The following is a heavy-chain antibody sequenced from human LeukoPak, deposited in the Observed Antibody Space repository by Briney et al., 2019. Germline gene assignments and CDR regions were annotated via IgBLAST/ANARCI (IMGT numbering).Heavy chain of an antibody. J-gene: IGHJ4*02. CDR2: ITNDGSST. CDR3: AKDRIVGATILAWEWTPSDY. CDR1: GLTFSSHW. Sequence: GGSLRLSCAASGLTFSSHWMHWVRQAPGKGLVWVSRITNDGSSTTYADSVKGRFTISRDNAKNMLYLQVNSLRAEDTAVYYCAKDRIVGATILAWEWTPSDYWGQGTLVTVSS. V-gene: IGHV3-74*01. D-gene: IGHD1-26*01.